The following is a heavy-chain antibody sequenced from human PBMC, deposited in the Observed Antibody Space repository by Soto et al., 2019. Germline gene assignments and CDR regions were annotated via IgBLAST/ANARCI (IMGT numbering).Heavy chain of an antibody. V-gene: IGHV3-23*01. Sequence: EVQLLESGGGLVQPGGSLRLSCAASGFTFSNYAVTWVRQAPGKGLEWVSTISGSGGSTYYADSVKGRFTISRDNSKNRLYLQMNSLRAEDTAVYYCAKDQGSSWYEIDCWGQGTLVTVSS. D-gene: IGHD6-13*01. CDR3: AKDQGSSWYEIDC. CDR1: GFTFSNYA. CDR2: ISGSGGST. J-gene: IGHJ4*02.